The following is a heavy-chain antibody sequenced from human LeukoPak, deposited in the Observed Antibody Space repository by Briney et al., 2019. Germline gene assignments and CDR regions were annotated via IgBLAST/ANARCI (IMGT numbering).Heavy chain of an antibody. J-gene: IGHJ4*02. Sequence: PSETLSLTCAVYGGSFSGYYWSWIRQPPGKGLEWIGEISHNGSTNYNPSLKSRVTILLDTFKNQFSLKLSSVTAADTALYYCTRGLSTVVTPEYWGQGTLVTVSS. CDR3: TRGLSTVVTPEY. D-gene: IGHD4-23*01. V-gene: IGHV4-34*01. CDR1: GGSFSGYY. CDR2: ISHNGST.